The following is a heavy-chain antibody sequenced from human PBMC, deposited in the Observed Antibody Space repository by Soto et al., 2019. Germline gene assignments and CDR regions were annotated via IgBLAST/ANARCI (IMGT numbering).Heavy chain of an antibody. J-gene: IGHJ6*02. CDR2: TSYDGSNT. CDR3: AIPTATGDWYYGYGLDV. CDR1: GFTFRTYG. V-gene: IGHV3-30*03. Sequence: QVQLVESGGGVVQPGRSLRLSCAASGFTFRTYGMHWVRQAPGKGLEWVAVTSYDGSNTYYADSVKGRFIISRDNSKNTLYLHMSSPRADDTAGYWCAIPTATGDWYYGYGLDVWGQGTTVTVPS. D-gene: IGHD2-21*01.